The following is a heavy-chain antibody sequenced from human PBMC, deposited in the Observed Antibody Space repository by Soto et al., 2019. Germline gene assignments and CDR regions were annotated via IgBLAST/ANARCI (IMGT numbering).Heavy chain of an antibody. V-gene: IGHV3-21*01. CDR2: ISSSSSYI. CDR3: ARETVDTAMTHYYYYYMDV. Sequence: GGSLRLSCAASGFTFSSYSMNWVRQAPGKGLEWVSSISSSSSYIYYADSVKGRFTISRDNAKNSLYLQMNSLRAEDTAVYYCARETVDTAMTHYYYYYMDVWGKGTTVTVSS. D-gene: IGHD5-18*01. J-gene: IGHJ6*03. CDR1: GFTFSSYS.